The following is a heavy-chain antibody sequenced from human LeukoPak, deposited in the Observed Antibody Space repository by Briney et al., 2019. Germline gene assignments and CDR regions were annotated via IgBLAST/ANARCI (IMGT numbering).Heavy chain of an antibody. CDR1: GFTVSSNY. Sequence: GGSLRLSCAASGFTVSSNYMSWVRQAPGKGLEWVSVIYSGGSTYYADSVKGRFTISRDNSKNTLYLQMNSLRAEDTAVYYCARDARYYDILTGYRFYGMDVWGQGTTVTVSS. CDR3: ARDARYYDILTGYRFYGMDV. J-gene: IGHJ6*02. D-gene: IGHD3-9*01. CDR2: IYSGGST. V-gene: IGHV3-66*01.